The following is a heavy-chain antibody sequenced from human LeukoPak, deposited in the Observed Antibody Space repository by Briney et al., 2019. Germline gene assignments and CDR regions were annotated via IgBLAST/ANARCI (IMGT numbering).Heavy chain of an antibody. CDR2: IYFSGST. CDR3: ARVQRGYSYGPFDY. CDR1: SDSISSYY. J-gene: IGHJ4*02. D-gene: IGHD5-18*01. Sequence: SETLSLTCSVSSDSISSYYWSWIRQPPGKGLEWIGYIYFSGSTNYNPSLKSRVTMSVDTPKNQFSLKLSSVTAADTAIYYCARVQRGYSYGPFDYWGQGTLVTVSS. V-gene: IGHV4-59*01.